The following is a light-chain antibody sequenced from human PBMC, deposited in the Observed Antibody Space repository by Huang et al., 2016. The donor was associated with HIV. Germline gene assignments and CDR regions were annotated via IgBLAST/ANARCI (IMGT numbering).Light chain of an antibody. V-gene: IGKV1-5*03. CDR1: HSISSW. CDR2: EAS. J-gene: IGKJ1*01. CDR3: QQYNSHPGT. Sequence: DIQMTQSPPTLSRSVGDRVTITCRASHSISSWWAWYQQKPGKAPKLLIYEASKVQRGVPSRFSGRRSGTEFTLTISSLQPDDFATYYCQQYNSHPGTFGLGTKVEMK.